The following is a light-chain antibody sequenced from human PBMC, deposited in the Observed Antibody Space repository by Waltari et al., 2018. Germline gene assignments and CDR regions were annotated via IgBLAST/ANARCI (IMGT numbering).Light chain of an antibody. CDR1: QSVNNY. J-gene: IGKJ4*01. Sequence: EIVLTQSPATLSLSPGERATLSCRASQSVNNYLAWYQQRPGQAPRLLIDDASNRATGIPARFSGSGFGTDFTLTISTLEPEDFAVYYCQQRANWLTFGGGTKVEIK. CDR2: DAS. CDR3: QQRANWLT. V-gene: IGKV3-11*01.